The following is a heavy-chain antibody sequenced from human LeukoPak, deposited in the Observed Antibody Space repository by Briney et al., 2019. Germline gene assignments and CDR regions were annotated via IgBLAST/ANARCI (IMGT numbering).Heavy chain of an antibody. CDR2: IYYSGST. Sequence: SETLSLTCTVSGGSISSYYWSWIRQPPRKGLEWIGYIYYSGSTNYNPSLKSRVTISVDTSKNQFSLKLSSVTAADTAVYYCARAGRYFDFYYYYYMDVWGKGTTVTISS. CDR1: GGSISSYY. V-gene: IGHV4-59*01. D-gene: IGHD3-9*01. CDR3: ARAGRYFDFYYYYYMDV. J-gene: IGHJ6*03.